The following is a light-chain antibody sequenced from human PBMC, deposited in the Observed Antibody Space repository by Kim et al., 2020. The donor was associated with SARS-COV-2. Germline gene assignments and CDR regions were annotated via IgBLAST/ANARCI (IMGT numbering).Light chain of an antibody. J-gene: IGLJ1*01. CDR3: AAWDDSLNAYV. V-gene: IGLV1-44*01. CDR2: SNN. Sequence: QSVLTQPPSASGTPGQRFTISCSGSSSNIGSNTVNWYQQFPGTAPKLLIYSNNQRPSGVPDRFSGSKSGTSASLAISGLQSEDEADYYCAAWDDSLNAYVFGTGTKVTVL. CDR1: SSNIGSNT.